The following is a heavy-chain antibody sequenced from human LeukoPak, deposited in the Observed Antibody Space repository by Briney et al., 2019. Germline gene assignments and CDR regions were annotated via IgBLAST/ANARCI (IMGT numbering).Heavy chain of an antibody. CDR2: IIPIFGTA. J-gene: IGHJ3*02. CDR3: ARDGAMITFGGVIEHDAFDI. Sequence: ASVKVSCKASGGTFSSYAIGWVRQAPGQGLEWMGGIIPIFGTANYAQKFQGRVTITADESTSTAYMELSSLRSEDTAVYYCARDGAMITFGGVIEHDAFDIWGQGTMVTVSS. V-gene: IGHV1-69*01. D-gene: IGHD3-16*02. CDR1: GGTFSSYA.